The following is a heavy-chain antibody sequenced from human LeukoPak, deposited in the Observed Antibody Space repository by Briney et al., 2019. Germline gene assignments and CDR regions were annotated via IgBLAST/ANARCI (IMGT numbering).Heavy chain of an antibody. CDR2: ISSSSSYI. Sequence: PGGSPRLSCAASGFIFSSYAMSWVRQAPGKGLEWVSSISSSSSYIYYADSVKGRFTISRDNAKNSLYLQMNSLRAEDTAVYYCARDSSIAAAGPTPNDYWGQGTLVTVSS. CDR1: GFIFSSYA. J-gene: IGHJ4*02. V-gene: IGHV3-21*01. CDR3: ARDSSIAAAGPTPNDY. D-gene: IGHD6-13*01.